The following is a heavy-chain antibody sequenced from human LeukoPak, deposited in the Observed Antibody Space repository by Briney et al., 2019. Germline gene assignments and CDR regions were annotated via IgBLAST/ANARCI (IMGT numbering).Heavy chain of an antibody. V-gene: IGHV4-4*07. Sequence: SETLSLTCTVSGGSISSYYWSWIRQPAGKGLEWIGRIYTSGSTNYNPSLESRVTMSVDTSKNQFSLRLSSVNAADTAVYFCAREGTSGGLNWLDPWGQGTLVTVSS. J-gene: IGHJ5*02. CDR3: AREGTSGGLNWLDP. D-gene: IGHD3-10*01. CDR2: IYTSGST. CDR1: GGSISSYY.